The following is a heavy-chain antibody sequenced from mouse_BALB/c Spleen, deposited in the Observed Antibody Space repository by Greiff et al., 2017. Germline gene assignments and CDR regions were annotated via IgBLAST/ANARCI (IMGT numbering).Heavy chain of an antibody. V-gene: IGHV1-4*01. CDR1: GYTFTSYT. J-gene: IGHJ3*01. CDR2: INPSSGYT. CDR3: ARVYYDYDERAWFAY. Sequence: QVQLKQSGAELARPGASVKMSCKASGYTFTSYTMHWVKQRPGQGLEWIGYINPSSGYTNYNQKFKDKATLTADKSSSTAYMQLSSLTSEDSAVYYCARVYYDYDERAWFAYWGQGTLVTVSA. D-gene: IGHD2-4*01.